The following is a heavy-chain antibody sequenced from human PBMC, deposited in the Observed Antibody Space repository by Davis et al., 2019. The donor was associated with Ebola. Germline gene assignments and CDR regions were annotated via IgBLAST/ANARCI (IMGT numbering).Heavy chain of an antibody. D-gene: IGHD4-11*01. V-gene: IGHV1-69*10. Sequence: SVKVSCKASGGTFGNFGISWMRQAPGQGLEWMGGIIPSHGTTKYAQRFQGRTIMTADKSTGTSYKELSSLKLEDTAVYYCARETDYNGAFSWFDPWGQGVLVTVSS. J-gene: IGHJ5*02. CDR3: ARETDYNGAFSWFDP. CDR2: IIPSHGTT. CDR1: GGTFGNFG.